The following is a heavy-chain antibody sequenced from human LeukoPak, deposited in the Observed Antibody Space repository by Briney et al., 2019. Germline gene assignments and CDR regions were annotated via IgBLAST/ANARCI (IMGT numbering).Heavy chain of an antibody. V-gene: IGHV4-59*08. Sequence: SETLSLTCTVSGGSIGTYYWSWIRQSPGKGLEWIGYIYVTGTRYNPYLQSRVTISVDRSRNQFFLKMSSVTAADTAVYYCARHIGGGIGDMDAWGKGTKVIVSS. CDR3: ARHIGGGIGDMDA. CDR1: GGSIGTYY. CDR2: IYVTGT. D-gene: IGHD3-16*02. J-gene: IGHJ6*03.